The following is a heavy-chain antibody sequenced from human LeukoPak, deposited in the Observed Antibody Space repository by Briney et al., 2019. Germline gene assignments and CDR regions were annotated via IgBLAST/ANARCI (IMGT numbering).Heavy chain of an antibody. Sequence: SQTLSLTCAVSGGSISSGGYSWSWIRQPPGKGLEWIGYIYHSGSTYYNPSLKSRVTISVDRSKNQFSLKLSSVTAADTAVYYCARVLWFGELLPNWFDPWGQGTLVTVSS. CDR3: ARVLWFGELLPNWFDP. J-gene: IGHJ5*02. CDR2: IYHSGST. CDR1: GGSISSGGYS. V-gene: IGHV4-30-2*01. D-gene: IGHD3-10*01.